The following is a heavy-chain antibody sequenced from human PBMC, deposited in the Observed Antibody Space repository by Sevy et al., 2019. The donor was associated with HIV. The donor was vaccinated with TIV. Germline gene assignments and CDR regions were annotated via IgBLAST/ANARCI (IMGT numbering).Heavy chain of an antibody. Sequence: GGSVRLSCAASGFTFNSYWMSWVRQAPGKGLEWVANTKYDGSDKYYVGSVRGRFTISRDNDKKSLYLQMNSLRAEDTAVYYCAREGYGFDIWGQGTMVTVSS. D-gene: IGHD2-15*01. V-gene: IGHV3-7*01. CDR2: TKYDGSDK. CDR1: GFTFNSYW. J-gene: IGHJ3*02. CDR3: AREGYGFDI.